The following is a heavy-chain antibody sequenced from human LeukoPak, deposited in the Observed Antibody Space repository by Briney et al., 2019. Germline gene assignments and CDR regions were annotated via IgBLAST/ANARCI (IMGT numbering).Heavy chain of an antibody. CDR2: ISAGGGST. V-gene: IGHV3-23*01. J-gene: IGHJ5*02. CDR3: AKDRGNYYDSPRFDP. CDR1: GFTFSSYA. Sequence: GGSLRLSCAASGFTFSSYAMSWVRQAPGKGLEWVSSISAGGGSTYYADSVKGRFTISRDNSKNTLYLQFNSQRAEDTAVYYCAKDRGNYYDSPRFDPWGQGTLVTVSS. D-gene: IGHD3-22*01.